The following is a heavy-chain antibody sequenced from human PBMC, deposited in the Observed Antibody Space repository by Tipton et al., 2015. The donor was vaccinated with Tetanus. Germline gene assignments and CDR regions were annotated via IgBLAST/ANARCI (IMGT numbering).Heavy chain of an antibody. J-gene: IGHJ4*02. D-gene: IGHD3-10*01. CDR3: ARGRAAVRGRHFDY. CDR1: GGSISSGDYY. CDR2: IYYSGST. V-gene: IGHV4-30-4*01. Sequence: SLTCTVSGGSISSGDYYWSWIRQPPGKGLEWIGYIYYSGSTHYNPSLKSRVTISVDTSKNQFSLKLRSVTAADTAVYYCARGRAAVRGRHFDYWGQGTLVTVSS.